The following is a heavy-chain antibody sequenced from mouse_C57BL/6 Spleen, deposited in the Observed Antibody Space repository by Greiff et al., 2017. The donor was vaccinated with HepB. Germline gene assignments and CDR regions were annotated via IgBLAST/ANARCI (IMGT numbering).Heavy chain of an antibody. CDR1: GYNFTSYW. D-gene: IGHD3-2*02. CDR2: INPSSGYT. Sequence: QVQLQQSGAELAKPGASVKLSCKASGYNFTSYWMHWVKQRPGQGLEWIGYINPSSGYTKYNQKFKDKATLTADKSSSTAYMQMSSLTYEDSAVYYCARAETAQASRDYWGQGTTLTVSS. CDR3: ARAETAQASRDY. V-gene: IGHV1-7*01. J-gene: IGHJ2*01.